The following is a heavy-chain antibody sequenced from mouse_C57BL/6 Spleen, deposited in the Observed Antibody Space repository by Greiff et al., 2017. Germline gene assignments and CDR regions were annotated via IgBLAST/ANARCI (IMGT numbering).Heavy chain of an antibody. CDR2: INPSSGYT. V-gene: IGHV1-4*01. CDR3: ASSYYYGPDY. J-gene: IGHJ2*01. Sequence: QVHVKQSGAELARPGASVKMSCKASGCTFTSYTMHWVKQRPGQGLEWIGYINPSSGYTKYNQKFKDKATLTADKSSSTAYMQLSSLTSEDSAVYYCASSYYYGPDYWGQGTTLTVSS. D-gene: IGHD1-1*01. CDR1: GCTFTSYT.